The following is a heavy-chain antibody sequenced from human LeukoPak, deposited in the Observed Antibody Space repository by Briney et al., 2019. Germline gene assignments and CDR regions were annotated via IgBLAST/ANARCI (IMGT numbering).Heavy chain of an antibody. CDR1: GYTFTSYD. V-gene: IGHV1-2*02. CDR3: ARAGLGLDAFDI. Sequence: GASVKVSCKASGYTFTSYDINWVRQAPGQGLEWMGWINPNSGGTNYAQKFQGRVTMTRDTSISTAYMELSRLRSDDTAVYYCARAGLGLDAFDIWGQGTMVTVSS. CDR2: INPNSGGT. D-gene: IGHD5/OR15-5a*01. J-gene: IGHJ3*02.